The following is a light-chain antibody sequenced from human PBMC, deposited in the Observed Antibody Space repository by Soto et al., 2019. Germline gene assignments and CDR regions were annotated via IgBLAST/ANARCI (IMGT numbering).Light chain of an antibody. V-gene: IGLV2-14*01. CDR3: SSYTSSSTFYA. J-gene: IGLJ1*01. CDR1: SSDVGGYNY. Sequence: QSALTQPASVSGSPGQSITISCTGTSSDVGGYNYVSWYQQHPGKAPKLMIYDVSDRPSGVSNRFSGSKSGNTASLTISGLQAEDEANYYYSSYTSSSTFYAFGPGTKVTVL. CDR2: DVS.